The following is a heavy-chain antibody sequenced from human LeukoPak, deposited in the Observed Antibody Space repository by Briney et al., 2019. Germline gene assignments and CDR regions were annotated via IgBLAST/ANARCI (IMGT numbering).Heavy chain of an antibody. V-gene: IGHV3-30*03. CDR1: GFTFSSYW. CDR2: TSYDGSNN. Sequence: GGSLRLSCAASGFTFSSYWMHWVRQAPGKGLEWVALTSYDGSNNYYADSVKGRFTISRDNSKNTVHMQMKSLRAEDSAIYWCGREGYCTSDNCYADRPNAFDIWGQGAMVTVSS. J-gene: IGHJ3*02. D-gene: IGHD2-8*02. CDR3: GREGYCTSDNCYADRPNAFDI.